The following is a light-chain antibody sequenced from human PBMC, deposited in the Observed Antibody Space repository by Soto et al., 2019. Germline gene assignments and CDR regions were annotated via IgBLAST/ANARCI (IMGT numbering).Light chain of an antibody. CDR2: GAS. CDR1: QSVSASY. Sequence: EIVLTQSPGTLSLSPGERATLSCRASQSVSASYVAWYQQKPGQGPRLPIYGASSRATGIPDRFSGSGFGTDFTLTISRLEHDDFALYYCHQYGGSPGTFGQGTKVEIK. V-gene: IGKV3-20*01. CDR3: HQYGGSPGT. J-gene: IGKJ1*01.